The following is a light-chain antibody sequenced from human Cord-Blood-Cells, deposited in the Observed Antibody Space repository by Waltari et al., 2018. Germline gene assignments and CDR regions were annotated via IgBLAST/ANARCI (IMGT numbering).Light chain of an antibody. V-gene: IGKV3-20*01. CDR2: GAS. J-gene: IGKJ1*01. CDR1: QRVSSSY. CDR3: QQYGSSPRT. Sequence: EIVLTQSPGTLSLSPGERATLSSRSSQRVSSSYLALYQQKPGQAPRLPIYGASSRATGIPDRFSGSVSGTDFTLTISRLEPEDFAVYYCQQYGSSPRTFGQGTKVEIK.